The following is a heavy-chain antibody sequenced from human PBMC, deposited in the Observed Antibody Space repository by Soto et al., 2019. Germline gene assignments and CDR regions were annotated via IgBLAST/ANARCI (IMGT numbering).Heavy chain of an antibody. V-gene: IGHV4-34*01. D-gene: IGHD6-13*01. CDR1: GGSFSGYY. CDR3: ARGRRGSSWYLYYFDY. CDR2: INHSGST. J-gene: IGHJ4*02. Sequence: SETLSLTCAVYGGSFSGYYWSWIRQPPGKGLEWIGEINHSGSTNYNPSLKSRVTISVDTSKNQFSLKLSSVTAADTAVYYCARGRRGSSWYLYYFDYWGQGTLVTVSS.